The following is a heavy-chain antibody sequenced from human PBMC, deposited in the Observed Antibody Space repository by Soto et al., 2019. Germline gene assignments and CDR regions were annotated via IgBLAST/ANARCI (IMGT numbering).Heavy chain of an antibody. CDR1: GGTFSSYA. CDR2: IIPSFGTA. V-gene: IGHV1-69*13. J-gene: IGHJ5*02. Sequence: SVKVSCKASGGTFSSYAISWVRQAPGQGLEWMGGIIPSFGTANYAQKFQGRVTITADESTSTAYMELSSLRSEDTAVYYCARAPVLGWSTRWKGWIDPWGQATLVTVSS. CDR3: ARAPVLGWSTRWKGWIDP. D-gene: IGHD2-2*01.